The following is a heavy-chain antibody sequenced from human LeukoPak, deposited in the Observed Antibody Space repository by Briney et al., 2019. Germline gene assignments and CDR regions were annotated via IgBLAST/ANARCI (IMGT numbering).Heavy chain of an antibody. J-gene: IGHJ4*02. CDR2: ISGDGLTT. CDR1: GFTFCDYA. CDR3: AKGLNGVSFSFDY. V-gene: IGHV3-43*02. Sequence: GRSLRLSCAASGFTFCDYAMHWVRQTPGKGLEWVSLISGDGLTTHYGDSVRGRFTISRNNSKNSLYLQMNGLRTEDTAFYYCAKGLNGVSFSFDYWGRGTLVTVSS. D-gene: IGHD2-8*01.